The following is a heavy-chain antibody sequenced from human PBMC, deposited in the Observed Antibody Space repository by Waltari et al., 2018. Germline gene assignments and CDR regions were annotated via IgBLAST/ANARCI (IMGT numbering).Heavy chain of an antibody. J-gene: IGHJ3*02. D-gene: IGHD3-22*01. CDR2: ISWNSGSI. Sequence: EVQLVESGGGLVQPGRSLRLSCAASGFTFDDYAMHWVRQAPGTGLEGVSGISWNSGSIGYADSVKGRFTISRDNAKNSLYLQMNSLRAEDTALYYCAKDKGPDKRYPYYYDSSGSLSGAFDIWGQGTMVTVSS. CDR1: GFTFDDYA. CDR3: AKDKGPDKRYPYYYDSSGSLSGAFDI. V-gene: IGHV3-9*01.